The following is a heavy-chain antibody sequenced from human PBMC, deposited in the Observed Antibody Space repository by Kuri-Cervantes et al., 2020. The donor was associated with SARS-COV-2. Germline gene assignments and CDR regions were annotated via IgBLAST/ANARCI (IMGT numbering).Heavy chain of an antibody. J-gene: IGHJ6*02. CDR3: ARDPYLIAAAGTGYYYYYGVDV. CDR1: GFTFDDYT. D-gene: IGHD6-13*01. CDR2: ISWDGGST. V-gene: IGHV3-43*01. Sequence: GESLKISCAASGFTFDDYTMHWVRQAPGKGLEWVSLISWDGGSTYYADSVKGRFTISRDNSKNSLYLQMNSLRTEDTALYYCARDPYLIAAAGTGYYYYYGVDVWGQGTMVTVYS.